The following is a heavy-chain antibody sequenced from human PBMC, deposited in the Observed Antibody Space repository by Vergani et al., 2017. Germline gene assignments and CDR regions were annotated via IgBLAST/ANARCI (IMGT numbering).Heavy chain of an antibody. V-gene: IGHV4-61*02. D-gene: IGHD2-2*01. CDR2: IYTSGST. Sequence: QVQLQESGPGLVKPSQTLSLTCTVSGGSISSGSYYWSWIRQPAGKGLEWIGRIYTSGSTNYNPSLKSRVTMSVDTSKNQSSLKLSSVTAADTAVYYCARAVPAGWFDPWGQGTLVTVYS. CDR3: ARAVPAGWFDP. J-gene: IGHJ5*02. CDR1: GGSISSGSYY.